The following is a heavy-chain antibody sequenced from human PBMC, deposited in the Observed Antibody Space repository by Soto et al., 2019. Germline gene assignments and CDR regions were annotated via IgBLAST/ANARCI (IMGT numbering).Heavy chain of an antibody. CDR3: ARLGLGIRGGMDV. CDR1: GHYFSTHW. J-gene: IGHJ6*02. D-gene: IGHD7-27*01. V-gene: IGHV5-10-1*01. Sequence: EVQLVQSGAEVKKPGESLRISCKGSGHYFSTHWISWVRQIPGEGLEWMGRIDPSDSYTDYSPSFQGHVTISADKSISTAYLQWSSLKASDTAMYYCARLGLGIRGGMDVWGQGTTVTVSS. CDR2: IDPSDSYT.